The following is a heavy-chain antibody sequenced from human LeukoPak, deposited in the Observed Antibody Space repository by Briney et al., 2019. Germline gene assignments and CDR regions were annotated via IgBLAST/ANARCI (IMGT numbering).Heavy chain of an antibody. CDR1: GFTFSSYS. Sequence: GGSLRLSCAASGFTFSSYSMNWVRQAPGKGLEWVSSISSSSSYIYYADSVKGRFTISRDNAKNSLYLQMNSLRAEDTAVYYCARYILTGYYAFDYWGQGTLVTVSS. CDR3: ARYILTGYYAFDY. J-gene: IGHJ4*02. CDR2: ISSSSSYI. V-gene: IGHV3-21*04. D-gene: IGHD3-9*01.